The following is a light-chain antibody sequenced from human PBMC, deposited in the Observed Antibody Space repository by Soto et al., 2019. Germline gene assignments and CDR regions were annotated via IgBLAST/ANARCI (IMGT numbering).Light chain of an antibody. CDR1: SSNIGSNY. CDR2: DNN. Sequence: QSVLPQPPSVSAAPGQTVTISCSGRSSNIGSNYVSWYQHLPGTAPKLLIYDNNKRASGIPDRFSGSKSGTSATLGITGLQAGDEADYYCGAWDTSLSAEVFGGGTKLTVL. CDR3: GAWDTSLSAEV. J-gene: IGLJ2*01. V-gene: IGLV1-51*01.